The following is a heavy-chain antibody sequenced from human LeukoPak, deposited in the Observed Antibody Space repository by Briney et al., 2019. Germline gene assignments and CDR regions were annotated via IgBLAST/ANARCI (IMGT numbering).Heavy chain of an antibody. CDR3: ARDAAWGGYRSRFDY. CDR1: GFTFSSYE. Sequence: QSGGSLRLSCAASGFTFSSYEMNWVRQAPGKGLEWVSYISSSGSTIYYADSVKGRFTISRDNAKNSLYLQMNSLRAEDTAVYYCARDAAWGGYRSRFDYWGQGTLVTVSS. D-gene: IGHD3-16*02. J-gene: IGHJ4*02. CDR2: ISSSGSTI. V-gene: IGHV3-48*03.